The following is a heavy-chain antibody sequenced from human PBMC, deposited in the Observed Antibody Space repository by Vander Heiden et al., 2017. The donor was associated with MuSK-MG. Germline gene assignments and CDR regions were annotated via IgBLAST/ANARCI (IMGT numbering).Heavy chain of an antibody. Sequence: QLLVSGGGLVQPGGSLRRSCAASGFTFSSYAMSWVRQAPGKGLEWVSSISSSGDNTYYADSVKGRFTISRDNSKNTLYLQMISLRAEDTAVYYCAKDGGATTNWGQGTLVTVSS. CDR2: ISSSGDNT. CDR1: GFTFSSYA. J-gene: IGHJ4*02. CDR3: AKDGGATTN. D-gene: IGHD5-12*01. V-gene: IGHV3-23*01.